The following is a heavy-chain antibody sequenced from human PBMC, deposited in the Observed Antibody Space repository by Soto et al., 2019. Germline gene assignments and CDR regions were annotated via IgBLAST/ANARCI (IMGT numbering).Heavy chain of an antibody. CDR1: GLTFSSYW. J-gene: IGHJ4*02. CDR2: INSDGTST. Sequence: PGGSLRLSCAASGLTFSSYWMHWVRQAPGKGLVWVSRINSDGTSTGYADSVRGRFTISRDNAKNTLYLQMNSLRAEDTAVYYCARGIAAAGTDYWGQGTPVTVSS. D-gene: IGHD6-13*01. CDR3: ARGIAAAGTDY. V-gene: IGHV3-74*01.